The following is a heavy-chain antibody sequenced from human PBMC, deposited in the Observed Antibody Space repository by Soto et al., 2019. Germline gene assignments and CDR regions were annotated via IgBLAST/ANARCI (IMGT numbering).Heavy chain of an antibody. CDR1: GFPFNNYA. CDR3: ARDDVSMVTTFLDY. CDR2: IWHDGSNE. J-gene: IGHJ4*02. D-gene: IGHD2-21*02. V-gene: IGHV3-33*01. Sequence: LRLSCAASGFPFNNYAMHWVRQAPGKGLEWVAVIWHDGSNEHYADSVKGRFRIARDNSNNTLYLQMNSLRGEDTALYYCARDDVSMVTTFLDYWGLGTLVTV.